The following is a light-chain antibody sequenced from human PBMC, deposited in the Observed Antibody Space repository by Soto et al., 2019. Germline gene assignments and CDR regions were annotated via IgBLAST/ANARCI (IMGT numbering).Light chain of an antibody. CDR3: QQRSVWPPSIT. CDR2: DAS. CDR1: QSVSSS. Sequence: EVVLTQSPATLSLSPGERATLSCRASQSVSSSLAWYKQKPGQAPRLLIFDASTRATGIPARFSGSGSETDFTLTISSLEPEDFAVYYCQQRSVWPPSITFGQGTRLEIK. V-gene: IGKV3-11*01. J-gene: IGKJ5*01.